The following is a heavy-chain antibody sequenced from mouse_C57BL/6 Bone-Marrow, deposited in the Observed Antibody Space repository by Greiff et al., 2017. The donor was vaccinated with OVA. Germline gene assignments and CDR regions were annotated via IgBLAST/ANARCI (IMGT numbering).Heavy chain of an antibody. V-gene: IGHV5-9*01. CDR3: ARQGGHYGYY. CDR1: GFTFSSYT. CDR2: ISGGGGNT. D-gene: IGHD2-2*01. J-gene: IGHJ2*01. Sequence: EVQGVESGGGLVKPGGSLKLSCAASGFTFSSYTMSWVRQTPEKRLEWVATISGGGGNTYYPDSVKGRFTISRDNAKNTLYLQMSSLRSEDTALYYCARQGGHYGYYWGQGTTLTVSS.